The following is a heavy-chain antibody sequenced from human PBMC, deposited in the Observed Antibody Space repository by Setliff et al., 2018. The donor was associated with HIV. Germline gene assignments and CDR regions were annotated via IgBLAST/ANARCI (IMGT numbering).Heavy chain of an antibody. V-gene: IGHV1-46*01. CDR3: ARTSGIVVVITDAFDI. J-gene: IGHJ3*02. Sequence: ASVKVSCKASGYTFTSYYMHWVRQAPGQGLEWMGIINPSGGSTSYAQKFQGRVTMTRDTSTSTVYMELSSLRSEDTAVYYCARTSGIVVVITDAFDIWGQGTMVTVSS. CDR1: GYTFTSYY. D-gene: IGHD3-22*01. CDR2: INPSGGST.